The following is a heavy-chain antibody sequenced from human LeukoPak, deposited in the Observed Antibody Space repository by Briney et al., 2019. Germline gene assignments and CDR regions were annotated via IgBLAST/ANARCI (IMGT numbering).Heavy chain of an antibody. CDR2: IYYSGST. Sequence: SQTLSLTCTVSGGSISSGDYYWSWIRQPPGKGLEWIGYIYYSGSTYYNPSLKSRVTIAVDTSKNQFSLKLTSVTAADTAVYYCATLGEYYDRSGYYYNWGQGTLVTVSS. D-gene: IGHD3-22*01. V-gene: IGHV4-30-4*01. CDR3: ATLGEYYDRSGYYYN. CDR1: GGSISSGDYY. J-gene: IGHJ4*02.